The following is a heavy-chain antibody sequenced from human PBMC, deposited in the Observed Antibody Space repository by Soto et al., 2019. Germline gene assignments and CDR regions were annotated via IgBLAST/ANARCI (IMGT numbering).Heavy chain of an antibody. J-gene: IGHJ6*02. CDR2: IYHSGST. V-gene: IGHV4-30-2*05. CDR1: GGSISSGGYS. D-gene: IGHD4-17*01. CDR3: ARVNLDYVTGMDG. Sequence: SETLSLTCAVSGGSISSGGYSWSWIRQPPGKGLEWIGYIYHSGSTYYNPSLKSRVTMSLDTSKNQLSLKLTSVTAADTAVYYCARVNLDYVTGMDGWRQGTTVTVSS.